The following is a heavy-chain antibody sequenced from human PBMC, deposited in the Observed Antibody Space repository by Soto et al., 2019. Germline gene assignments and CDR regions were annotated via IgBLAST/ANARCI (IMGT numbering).Heavy chain of an antibody. CDR1: GFTFSSYA. CDR2: ISGSGGST. V-gene: IGHV3-23*01. CDR3: AKDTIAAAGSPAEYFQH. Sequence: EVQLLESGGGLVQPGGSLRLSCAASGFTFSSYAMSWVRQAPGKRLEWVSAISGSGGSTYYADSVKGRFTISRDNSKNTLYLQMNSLRAEDTAVYYCAKDTIAAAGSPAEYFQHWGQGTLVTVSS. D-gene: IGHD6-13*01. J-gene: IGHJ1*01.